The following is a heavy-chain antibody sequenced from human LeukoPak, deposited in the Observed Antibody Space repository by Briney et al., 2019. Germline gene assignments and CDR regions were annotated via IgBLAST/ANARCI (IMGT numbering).Heavy chain of an antibody. CDR2: IYHSGST. D-gene: IGHD3-3*01. CDR3: ARVLVFGVVTPIYYMDV. J-gene: IGHJ6*03. V-gene: IGHV4-61*08. Sequence: SETLSLTRTVSGGSISSGGYYWSWIRQPPGKGLEWIGYIYHSGSTYYNPSLKSRVTISVDTSKNQFSLKLSSVTAADTAVYYCARVLVFGVVTPIYYMDVWGKGTTVTVSS. CDR1: GGSISSGGYY.